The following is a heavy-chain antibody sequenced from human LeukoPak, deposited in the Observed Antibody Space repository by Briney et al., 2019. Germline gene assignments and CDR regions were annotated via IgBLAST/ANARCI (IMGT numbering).Heavy chain of an antibody. CDR3: ARDWEIRKADY. Sequence: ASVKVSCKASSYTFTTYYITWVRQAPGQGLEWMGWISAYNGNTKYAQKFQGRVTMTTDTSTSTAYMELGGLRSDDTAMYYCARDWEIRKADYWGQGTLVTVSS. J-gene: IGHJ4*02. CDR1: SYTFTTYY. CDR2: ISAYNGNT. D-gene: IGHD1-26*01. V-gene: IGHV1-18*01.